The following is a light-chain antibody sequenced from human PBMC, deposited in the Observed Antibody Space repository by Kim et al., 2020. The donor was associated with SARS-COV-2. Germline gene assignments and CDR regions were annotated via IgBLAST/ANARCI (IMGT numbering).Light chain of an antibody. V-gene: IGKV1-33*01. CDR1: QDISDY. CDR3: QQYGT. J-gene: IGKJ2*01. Sequence: DIQLTQSPSSLSASVGDRVTITCQAGQDISDYLNWYQQKPGEVPKLLIYDASKLHTGVPSRFSGGGSGTHFTFTISSLQPKDVATYYCQQYGTFGQGTKLEI. CDR2: DAS.